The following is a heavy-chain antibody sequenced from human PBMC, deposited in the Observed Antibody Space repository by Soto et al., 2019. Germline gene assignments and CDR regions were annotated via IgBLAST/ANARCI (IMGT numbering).Heavy chain of an antibody. CDR1: GFTFRTYA. D-gene: IGHD2-2*01. Sequence: TGGSLRLSCAASGFTFRTYAMSWVRQAPGKGLEWVSAISGSGGGTYYAGSVKGRFTISRDNSKNTLYLQMNSPRAEDTAVYYCAKTEHCSRTSCYSGLFDYWGQGTLVTVSS. V-gene: IGHV3-23*01. CDR2: ISGSGGGT. CDR3: AKTEHCSRTSCYSGLFDY. J-gene: IGHJ4*02.